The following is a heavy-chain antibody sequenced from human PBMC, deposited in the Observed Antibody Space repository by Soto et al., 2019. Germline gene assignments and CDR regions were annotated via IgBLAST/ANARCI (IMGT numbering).Heavy chain of an antibody. D-gene: IGHD5-18*01. CDR3: ARGALVATWIQLWPNYGPNYYFGMDV. CDR2: IYYSGST. V-gene: IGHV4-39*01. CDR1: GGSISSSSYY. Sequence: PSETLSLTCTVSGGSISSSSYYWGWIRQPPGKGLEWIGSIYYSGSTYYNPSLKSRVTISVDTSKNQFSLKLSSVTAADTAVYYCARGALVATWIQLWPNYGPNYYFGMDVWGQGTTVTVSS. J-gene: IGHJ6*02.